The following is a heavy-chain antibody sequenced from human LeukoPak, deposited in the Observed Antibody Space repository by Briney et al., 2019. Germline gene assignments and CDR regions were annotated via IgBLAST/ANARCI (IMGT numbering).Heavy chain of an antibody. CDR2: IHHSGST. D-gene: IGHD2-2*01. CDR3: ARLGYCSSTSCYPDY. V-gene: IGHV4-38-2*01. CDR1: GYSISSVYY. Sequence: SETLSLTCAVSGYSISSVYYWGWIRQPPGKGLEWITSIHHSGSTDYNPSLKSRVTISVDTSENQFSLKLRYLTAADTAVYYCARLGYCSSTSCYPDYWGQGTLVTVSS. J-gene: IGHJ4*02.